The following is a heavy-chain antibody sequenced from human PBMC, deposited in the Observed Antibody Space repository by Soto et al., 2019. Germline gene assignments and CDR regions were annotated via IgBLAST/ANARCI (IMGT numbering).Heavy chain of an antibody. D-gene: IGHD6-19*01. CDR1: GFTFSSYS. CDR3: AKEGEHSSGWANFDY. CDR2: ISGSGGST. J-gene: IGHJ4*02. V-gene: IGHV3-23*01. Sequence: GGSLRLSCAASGFTFSSYSMNWVRQAPGKGLEWVSAISGSGGSTYYADSVKGRFTISRDNSKNTLYLQMNSLRAEDTAVYYCAKEGEHSSGWANFDYWGQGTPVTAPQ.